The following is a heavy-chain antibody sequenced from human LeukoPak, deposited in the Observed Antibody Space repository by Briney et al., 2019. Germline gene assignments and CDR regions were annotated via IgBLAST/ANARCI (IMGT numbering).Heavy chain of an antibody. V-gene: IGHV3-43*01. CDR1: GFNFDDYT. J-gene: IGHJ4*02. Sequence: SGGSLRLSCAASGFNFDDYTMHWVRQRPGKGLEWLSFISWNGDITYYADSVRGRFTISRDNSKNSLFLRMNSLTPDDTALYYCVKDFYRGTTIVTVFESWGQGALVSVSS. CDR3: VKDFYRGTTIVTVFES. D-gene: IGHD1-26*01. CDR2: ISWNGDIT.